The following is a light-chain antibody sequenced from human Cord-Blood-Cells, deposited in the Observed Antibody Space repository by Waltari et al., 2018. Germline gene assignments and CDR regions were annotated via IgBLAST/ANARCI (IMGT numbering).Light chain of an antibody. Sequence: SSELTQDPAVSVALGQTVRITCQGDSLRSYYASWYKQKSGQAPVLVIYGKNNRPSGIPVRFSGSSSGNTASLTITGAQAEDEADYYCNSRDSSGNHLVFGGGTKLTVL. J-gene: IGLJ3*02. CDR1: SLRSYY. CDR3: NSRDSSGNHLV. CDR2: GKN. V-gene: IGLV3-19*01.